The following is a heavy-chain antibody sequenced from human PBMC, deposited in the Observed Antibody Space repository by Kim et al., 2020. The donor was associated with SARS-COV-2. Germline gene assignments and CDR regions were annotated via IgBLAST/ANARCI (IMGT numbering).Heavy chain of an antibody. CDR1: GFTFSKYA. J-gene: IGHJ4*02. D-gene: IGHD6-13*01. V-gene: IGHV3-23*01. CDR2: IRTSGEAA. Sequence: WGSLRLSCAASGFTFSKYAMSWVRQAPGKGLEWLAAIRTSGEAAYYADSVKGRFTISRDNSKNTLYLHMNSLRAEDTAVYYCANEESEAGHWGQGTLITVSS. CDR3: ANEESEAGH.